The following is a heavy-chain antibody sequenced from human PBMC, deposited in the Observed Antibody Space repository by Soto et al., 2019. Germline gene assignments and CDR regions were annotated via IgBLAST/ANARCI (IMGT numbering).Heavy chain of an antibody. V-gene: IGHV3-7*01. CDR3: VCGGNFFVY. J-gene: IGHJ4*02. CDR1: GFTFTTNW. Sequence: EVQLVESGGGLVQPGGSLRLSCAASGFTFTTNWMTWVRQPPGKGLEWVANMDQDGSERYYVDSVRGRFTISRDNAKNSLYLQRNSRRAEDTAVYYCVCGGNFFVYWGQGTLVTVSP. CDR2: MDQDGSER. D-gene: IGHD3-16*01.